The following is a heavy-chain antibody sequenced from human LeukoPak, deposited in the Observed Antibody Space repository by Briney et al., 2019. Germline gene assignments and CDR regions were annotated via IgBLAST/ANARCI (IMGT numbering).Heavy chain of an antibody. D-gene: IGHD2-2*01. Sequence: SVKVSCKASGGTFISYAISWVRQAPGQGLEWMGGIIPIFGTANYAQKFQGRVTITADKSTSTAYMELSSLRSEDTAVYYCARDRYCSSTSCYAFDYWGQGTLVTVSS. V-gene: IGHV1-69*06. CDR3: ARDRYCSSTSCYAFDY. J-gene: IGHJ4*02. CDR1: GGTFISYA. CDR2: IIPIFGTA.